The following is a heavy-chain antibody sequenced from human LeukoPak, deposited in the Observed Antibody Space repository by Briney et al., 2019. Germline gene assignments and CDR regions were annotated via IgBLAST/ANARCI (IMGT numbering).Heavy chain of an antibody. CDR3: ARDSGRIHGYYYGMDV. V-gene: IGHV4-59*01. CDR2: IYYSGST. D-gene: IGHD1-1*01. CDR1: GGSISSYY. J-gene: IGHJ6*02. Sequence: PSETLSLTCTVSGGSISSYYWSWIRQPPGKGLEWIGYIYYSGSTNYNPSLKSRVTISVDTSKNQFSLKLSSVTAADTAVYYCARDSGRIHGYYYGMDVWGQGTAVTVSS.